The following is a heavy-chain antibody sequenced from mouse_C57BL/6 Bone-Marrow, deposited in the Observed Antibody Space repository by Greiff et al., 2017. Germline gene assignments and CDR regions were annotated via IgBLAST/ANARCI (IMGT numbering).Heavy chain of an antibody. D-gene: IGHD1-1*01. Sequence: QVQLQQPGAELVKPGASVKMSCKASGYTFTSYWITWVKQRPGQGLEWIGDIYPGSGSTNYNEKFKSKATLTVDTSSSTAYMQRSSLTSEDSAVYYCARGGLLLRYYYAMDYWGQGTSVTVSS. V-gene: IGHV1-55*01. CDR1: GYTFTSYW. CDR2: IYPGSGST. CDR3: ARGGLLLRYYYAMDY. J-gene: IGHJ4*01.